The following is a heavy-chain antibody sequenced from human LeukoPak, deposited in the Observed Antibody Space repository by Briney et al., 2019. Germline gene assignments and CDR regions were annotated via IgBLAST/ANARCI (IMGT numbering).Heavy chain of an antibody. Sequence: GGSLRLSCAASGFTFSSYEMNWVRQAPGKGLEWVSYISSSGSTIYYADSVKGRFTISRDNAKNSLYLQMNSLRAEDTAVYYSAREGSSWYYLSHDAFDIWGQGTMVTVSS. CDR2: ISSSGSTI. CDR1: GFTFSSYE. CDR3: AREGSSWYYLSHDAFDI. V-gene: IGHV3-48*03. J-gene: IGHJ3*02. D-gene: IGHD6-13*01.